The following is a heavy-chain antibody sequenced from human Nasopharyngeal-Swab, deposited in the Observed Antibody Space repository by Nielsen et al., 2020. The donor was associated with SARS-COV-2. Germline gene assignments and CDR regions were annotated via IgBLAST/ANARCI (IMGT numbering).Heavy chain of an antibody. J-gene: IGHJ4*02. CDR1: GFIFSESA. CDR2: IGDKDHNYAT. CDR3: TTDYYFDY. V-gene: IGHV3-73*01. Sequence: GESLKISCAASGFIFSESAMHWVRQASGKGLEWVGRIGDKDHNYATTYGASVKGRFTISRDDSTNTAFLQMDSLKTEDTALYYCTTDYYFDYWGQGTLVTVSS.